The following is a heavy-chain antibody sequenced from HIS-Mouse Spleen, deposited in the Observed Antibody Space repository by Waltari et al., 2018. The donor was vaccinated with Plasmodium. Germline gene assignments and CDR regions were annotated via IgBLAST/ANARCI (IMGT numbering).Heavy chain of an antibody. D-gene: IGHD1-7*01. CDR1: GGSISSSSYY. CDR2: IYYSGST. Sequence: QLQLQGSGPGLVKPSETLSLTCTVSGGSISSSSYYWGWIRQPPGKGREWIGSIYYSGSTYYNPSLKIRVTISVDTSKNQCSLKLSAVTAADTAVYYGARDRITGTSYFDYWGQGTLVTVSS. CDR3: ARDRITGTSYFDY. J-gene: IGHJ4*02. V-gene: IGHV4-39*07.